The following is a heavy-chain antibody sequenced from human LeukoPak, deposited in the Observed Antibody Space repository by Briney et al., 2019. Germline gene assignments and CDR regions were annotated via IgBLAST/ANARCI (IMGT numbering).Heavy chain of an antibody. Sequence: PSETLSLTCTVSGGSISSYYWSWIRRPPGKGLEWIGYIYYSGSTNYNPSLKSRVTISVDTSKNQFSLKLSSVTAADTAVYYCASLAVAGTSAFDIWGQGTMVTVSS. CDR1: GGSISSYY. D-gene: IGHD6-19*01. V-gene: IGHV4-59*01. CDR3: ASLAVAGTSAFDI. J-gene: IGHJ3*02. CDR2: IYYSGST.